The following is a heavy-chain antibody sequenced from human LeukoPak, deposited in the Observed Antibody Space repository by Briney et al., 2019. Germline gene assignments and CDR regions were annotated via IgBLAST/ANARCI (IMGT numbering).Heavy chain of an antibody. Sequence: GGSLRLSCAASGFTFSSYDMHLVRQAAGKGLEWVSTIGTAGDTYYPGSVKGRFTISRENAKNSLYLQMNSLRAGDTAVYYCARGPGSHAVVTREFDYWGQGTLVTASS. CDR3: ARGPGSHAVVTREFDY. J-gene: IGHJ4*02. D-gene: IGHD2-15*01. CDR2: IGTAGDT. V-gene: IGHV3-13*01. CDR1: GFTFSSYD.